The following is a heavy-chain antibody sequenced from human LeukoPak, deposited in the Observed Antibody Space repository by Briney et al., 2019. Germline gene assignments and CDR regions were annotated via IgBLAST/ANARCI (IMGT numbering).Heavy chain of an antibody. D-gene: IGHD2-21*02. CDR1: GFTFSSYG. Sequence: TGGSLRLSCAASGFTFSSYGIHWVRQAPGKGLEWVAVIWHDGRNKYYADSVKGRFTISRDNSKNTVLLQMNSLRAEDTAIYYCARDWGSDEAIDYWGQGTLVTVSS. CDR2: IWHDGRNK. CDR3: ARDWGSDEAIDY. V-gene: IGHV3-33*01. J-gene: IGHJ4*02.